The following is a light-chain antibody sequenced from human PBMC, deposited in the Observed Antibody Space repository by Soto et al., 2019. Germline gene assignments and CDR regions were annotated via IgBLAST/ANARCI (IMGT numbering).Light chain of an antibody. CDR3: SSYTTSNTRQIV. V-gene: IGLV2-14*03. CDR2: VVS. Sequence: QSVLTQPASVSGSPGQSITISCTGTSSDVGGYNYVSWYQHHPGKAPKLMIYVVSNRPSGVSNRFSGSKSGNTASLTISGLQPEDEADYYCSSYTTSNTRQIVLGTGTKLTVL. J-gene: IGLJ1*01. CDR1: SSDVGGYNY.